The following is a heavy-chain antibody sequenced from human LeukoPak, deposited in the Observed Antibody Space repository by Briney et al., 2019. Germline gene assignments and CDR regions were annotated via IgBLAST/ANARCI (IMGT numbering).Heavy chain of an antibody. CDR2: ISYDGSNK. D-gene: IGHD6-13*01. CDR3: ARGVSPYSSSWYNY. CDR1: GFTFSSYA. J-gene: IGHJ4*02. Sequence: PGGSLRLSCAASGFTFSSYAMHWVRQAPGKGLEWVAVISYDGSNKYYADSVKGRFTISRDNSKNTLFLQMNSLRPEDTALYYCARGVSPYSSSWYNYWGQGTLVTVSS. V-gene: IGHV3-30-3*01.